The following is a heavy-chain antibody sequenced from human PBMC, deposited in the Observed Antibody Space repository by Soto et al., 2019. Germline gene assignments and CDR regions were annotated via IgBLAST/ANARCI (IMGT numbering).Heavy chain of an antibody. V-gene: IGHV4-30-4*01. J-gene: IGHJ3*02. CDR3: ARVGRVATITYLDAFDI. CDR2: IYYSGST. D-gene: IGHD5-12*01. Sequence: SETLSLTCTVSGGSISSGDYYWSWIRQPPGKGLEWIGYIYYSGSTYYNPSLKSRVTISVDTSKNQFSLKLSSVTAADTAVHYCARVGRVATITYLDAFDIWGQGTMVTVSS. CDR1: GGSISSGDYY.